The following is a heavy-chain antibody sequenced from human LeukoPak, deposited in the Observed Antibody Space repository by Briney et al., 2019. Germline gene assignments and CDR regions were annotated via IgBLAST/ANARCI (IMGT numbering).Heavy chain of an antibody. CDR3: AREGRSSSWPNWFDP. V-gene: IGHV1-69*05. J-gene: IGHJ5*02. Sequence: GASVKVSCKASGGTFSSYAISWVRQAPGQGLEWMGGIIPIFGTANYAQKFQGRVTITTDESTSTAYMELSSLRSEDTAEYYCAREGRSSSWPNWFDPWGQGTLVTVSS. D-gene: IGHD6-6*01. CDR2: IIPIFGTA. CDR1: GGTFSSYA.